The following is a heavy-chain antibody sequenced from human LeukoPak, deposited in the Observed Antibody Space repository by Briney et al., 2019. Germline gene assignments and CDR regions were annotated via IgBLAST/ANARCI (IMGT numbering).Heavy chain of an antibody. CDR3: AQGYLSGWYPH. J-gene: IGHJ4*02. Sequence: SGGSLRLSCTVSGFGVSNSGMSWVRQAPGKGLELISAISVDGETALYADSVKGRFIISRDNSKNTLYLQMSSLRAEDTAVYYCAQGYLSGWYPHWGQGSLVSVSS. CDR2: ISVDGETA. V-gene: IGHV3-23*01. D-gene: IGHD6-19*01. CDR1: GFGVSNSG.